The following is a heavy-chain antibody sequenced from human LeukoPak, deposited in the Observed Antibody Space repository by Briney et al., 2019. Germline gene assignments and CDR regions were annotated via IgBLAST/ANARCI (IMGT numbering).Heavy chain of an antibody. CDR3: ARDRGGSEKHWFDY. Sequence: GGSLRLSCAASGFTFSSYSLNWVRQTPGKGPEWVSSISRSGTNIYYADSVKGRFTVSRDDANNSVHLQMNSLRAEDTAVYFCARDRGGSEKHWFDYWGQGTLVTVSS. CDR2: ISRSGTNI. CDR1: GFTFSSYS. V-gene: IGHV3-21*01. D-gene: IGHD3-10*01. J-gene: IGHJ4*02.